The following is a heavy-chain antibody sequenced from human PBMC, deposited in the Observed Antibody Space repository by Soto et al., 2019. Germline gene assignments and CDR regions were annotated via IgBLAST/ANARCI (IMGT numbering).Heavy chain of an antibody. Sequence: GGSLRLSCAASGFTVSSNYMSWVRQAPGKGLEWVSVIYSGGSTYYADSVKGRFTISRDNSKNTLYLQMNSLRAEDTAVYYCARSEPRGSMVRGVTYYMDVWGKGTTVTVSS. CDR1: GFTVSSNY. CDR2: IYSGGST. D-gene: IGHD3-10*01. CDR3: ARSEPRGSMVRGVTYYMDV. J-gene: IGHJ6*03. V-gene: IGHV3-66*01.